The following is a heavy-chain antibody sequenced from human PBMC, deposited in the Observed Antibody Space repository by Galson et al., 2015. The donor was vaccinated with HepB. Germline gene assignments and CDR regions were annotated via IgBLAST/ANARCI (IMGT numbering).Heavy chain of an antibody. CDR3: ARDASGVVPAPMSYMDV. CDR1: GFTFSHAW. D-gene: IGHD3-10*01. CDR2: IKRDGVST. Sequence: SLRLSCAASGFTFSHAWMSWVRQAPEKGLEWVGRIKRDGVSTDYAAPVKGRFTILRDDSKNTLYLQMSSLRVEDTAVYYCARDASGVVPAPMSYMDVWGKGTTVTVSS. V-gene: IGHV3-15*01. J-gene: IGHJ6*03.